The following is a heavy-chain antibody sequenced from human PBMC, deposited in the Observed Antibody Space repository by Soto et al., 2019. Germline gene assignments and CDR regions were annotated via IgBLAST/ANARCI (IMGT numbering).Heavy chain of an antibody. J-gene: IGHJ6*02. Sequence: GSLRLSCSASGFTFSSYAMHWVRQAPGKGLEYVSAISSNGGSTYYADSVKGRFTISRDNSRNTLYLQMSSLRAEDTAVYYCVKGGRITIFGVVIRGTNYGMDVWGQGTTVTVSS. CDR1: GFTFSSYA. D-gene: IGHD3-3*01. V-gene: IGHV3-64D*06. CDR3: VKGGRITIFGVVIRGTNYGMDV. CDR2: ISSNGGST.